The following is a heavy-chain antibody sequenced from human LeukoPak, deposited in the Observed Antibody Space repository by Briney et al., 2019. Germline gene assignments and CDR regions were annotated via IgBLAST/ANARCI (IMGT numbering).Heavy chain of an antibody. V-gene: IGHV4-34*01. CDR2: INHSRST. D-gene: IGHD6-19*01. CDR3: ARGLAVAGAYDNDY. Sequence: SETLSLTCAVYGGSFSGYYWSWIRQPPGKGLEWIGEINHSRSTNYNPSLKSRVTISVDTSKNQFSLKLSSVTAADTAVYYCARGLAVAGAYDNDYWGQGTLVTVSS. J-gene: IGHJ4*02. CDR1: GGSFSGYY.